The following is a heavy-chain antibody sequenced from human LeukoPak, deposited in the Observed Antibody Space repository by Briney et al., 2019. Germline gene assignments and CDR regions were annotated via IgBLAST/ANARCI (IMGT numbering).Heavy chain of an antibody. V-gene: IGHV1-69*05. Sequence: SVKVSCKASGGTFSSYAISWVRQAPGQGLEWMGGIIPIFGTANYAQKFQGRVTITTDESTSTAYMELSSLRSEDTAVYYCARDSNPGGYMDVWGKGTTDTVSS. J-gene: IGHJ6*03. CDR2: IIPIFGTA. CDR1: GGTFSSYA. CDR3: ARDSNPGGYMDV. D-gene: IGHD2-8*01.